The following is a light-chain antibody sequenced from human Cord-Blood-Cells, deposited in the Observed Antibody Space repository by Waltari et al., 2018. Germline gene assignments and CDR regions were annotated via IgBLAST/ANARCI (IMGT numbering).Light chain of an antibody. CDR1: QSVSSY. J-gene: IGKJ3*01. CDR3: QQRSNWL. V-gene: IGKV3-11*01. CDR2: YAS. Sequence: FTLSQATLSLSLGEGATLSYKASQSVSSYLACYQQKPGQASRLLIHYASNRATGIPARFSGSASGTDFTLTISCQEPDDIEGYCCQQRSNWLFGPGTKVDI.